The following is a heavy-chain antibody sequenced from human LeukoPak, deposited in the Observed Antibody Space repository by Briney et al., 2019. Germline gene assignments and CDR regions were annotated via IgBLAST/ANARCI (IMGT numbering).Heavy chain of an antibody. CDR2: ISTDGNTT. Sequence: GGSLRLSCAASGFTFSNYWMHWVRQGSGKGLVWVSRISTDGNTTNYADSAKGRFTISRDNAKNTLHLQMSSLTAEDTAVYYCTRDVGFYGSGSYYRDWGQGSLVTVSS. CDR1: GFTFSNYW. V-gene: IGHV3-74*01. J-gene: IGHJ4*02. D-gene: IGHD3-10*01. CDR3: TRDVGFYGSGSYYRD.